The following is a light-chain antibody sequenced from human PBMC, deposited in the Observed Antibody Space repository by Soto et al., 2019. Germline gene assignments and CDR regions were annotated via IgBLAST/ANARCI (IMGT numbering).Light chain of an antibody. CDR3: SSYTTARTL. CDR1: SSDVGGYNY. V-gene: IGLV2-14*01. Sequence: QSVLTQPASVSGSPGQSITISCTGTSSDVGGYNYVSWYQQHPGKAPKLMIYDVSNRPSGVSNRFSGSKSGDTASLTISELQAEDEADYYCSSYTTARTLFGTGTKVTVL. J-gene: IGLJ1*01. CDR2: DVS.